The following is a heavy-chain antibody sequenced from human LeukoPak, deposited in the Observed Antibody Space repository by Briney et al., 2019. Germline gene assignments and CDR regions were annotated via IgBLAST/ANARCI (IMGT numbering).Heavy chain of an antibody. D-gene: IGHD6-13*01. V-gene: IGHV3-23*01. CDR3: AKDASSSWYINAFDI. CDR2: ISGSGDGT. Sequence: SGGSLRLSCAASGFTFSSYAMSWVRQAPGKGLEWVSGISGSGDGTYYADSVKGRFTISRDNSKNTRYLQMNSLRVEDTAVYYCAKDASSSWYINAFDIWGQGTMVTVSS. J-gene: IGHJ3*02. CDR1: GFTFSSYA.